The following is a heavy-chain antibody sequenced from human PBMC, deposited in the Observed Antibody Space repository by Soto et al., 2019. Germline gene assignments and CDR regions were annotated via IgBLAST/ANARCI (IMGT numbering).Heavy chain of an antibody. CDR1: GFTFDDYA. Sequence: GGSLRLSCAASGFTFDDYAMHWVRQAPGKGLEWVSGISWNSGSIGYADSVKGRFTISRDNAKNSLYLQMNSLRTEDTALYYCCSYSSSYYFDYWGQGTLVTVSS. D-gene: IGHD6-6*01. J-gene: IGHJ4*02. V-gene: IGHV3-9*01. CDR2: ISWNSGSI. CDR3: CSYSSSYYFDY.